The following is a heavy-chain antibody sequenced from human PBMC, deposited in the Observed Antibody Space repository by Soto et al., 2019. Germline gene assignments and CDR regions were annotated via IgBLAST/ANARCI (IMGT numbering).Heavy chain of an antibody. V-gene: IGHV4-4*02. CDR2: IYHSGST. CDR3: ARDRPDTIFGVVISVGWFDP. Sequence: SETLSLTCAVSGGSISSSNWWSWVRQPPGKGLEWIGEIYHSGSTNYNPSLKSRVTISVDKSKNQFSLKLSSVTAADTAVYYCARDRPDTIFGVVISVGWFDPWGQGTLVTVS. CDR1: GGSISSSNW. J-gene: IGHJ5*02. D-gene: IGHD3-3*01.